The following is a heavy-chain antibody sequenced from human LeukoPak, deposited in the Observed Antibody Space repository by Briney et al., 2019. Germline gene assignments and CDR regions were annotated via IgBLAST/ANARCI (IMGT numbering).Heavy chain of an antibody. D-gene: IGHD2-2*01. J-gene: IGHJ6*03. CDR1: GGSISSSNW. CDR3: ARGEALVVPAAIPYYYYYMDV. CDR2: IYHSGST. Sequence: SETLSPTCAVSGGSISSSNWWSWVRQPPGKGLEWTGEIYHSGSTNYNPSLKSRVTISVDKSKNQFSLKLSSVTAADTAVYYCARGEALVVPAAIPYYYYYMDVWGKGTTVTVSS. V-gene: IGHV4-4*02.